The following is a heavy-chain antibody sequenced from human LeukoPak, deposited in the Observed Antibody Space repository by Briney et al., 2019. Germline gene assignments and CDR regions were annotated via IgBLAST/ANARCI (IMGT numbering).Heavy chain of an antibody. CDR2: INPSGGST. CDR3: ARRRAYDSSGYRVAFDI. J-gene: IGHJ3*02. D-gene: IGHD3-22*01. V-gene: IGHV1-46*01. Sequence: GASVKVSCKASGYTFTGYYMHWVRQAPGQGLEWMGIINPSGGSTSYAQKFQGRVTMTRDMSTSTVYMELSSLRSEDTAVYYCARRRAYDSSGYRVAFDIWGQGTMVTVSS. CDR1: GYTFTGYY.